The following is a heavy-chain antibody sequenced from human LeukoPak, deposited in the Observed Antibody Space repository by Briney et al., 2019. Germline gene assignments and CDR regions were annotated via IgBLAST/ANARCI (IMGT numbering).Heavy chain of an antibody. V-gene: IGHV4-38-2*01. Sequence: SETLSLTCAVSGYSLRRAYYWGWIPQPPGKGLEWTRSIYQSGSTYYNPSLKSRVTISVDICKNQFSLKLSSVTAADTAVYYSARHLGFTIVGVVIRAKWFDPWGQGTLVTVSS. CDR3: ARHLGFTIVGVVIRAKWFDP. J-gene: IGHJ5*02. D-gene: IGHD3-3*01. CDR2: IYQSGST. CDR1: GYSLRRAYY.